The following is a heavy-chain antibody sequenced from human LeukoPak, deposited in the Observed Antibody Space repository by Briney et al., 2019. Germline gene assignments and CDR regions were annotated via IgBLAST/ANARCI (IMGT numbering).Heavy chain of an antibody. J-gene: IGHJ4*02. CDR3: ARDRFWFGELENYFDY. CDR2: ISSSSSYI. D-gene: IGHD3-10*01. CDR1: GFAFSSYS. Sequence: PGGSLRLSCVASGFAFSSYSMIWVRQAPAKGLEWVSSISSSSSYIYYADSVKGRFTISRDNAKNSLYLQMNSLRAEDTAVYYCARDRFWFGELENYFDYWGQGTLVTVSS. V-gene: IGHV3-21*01.